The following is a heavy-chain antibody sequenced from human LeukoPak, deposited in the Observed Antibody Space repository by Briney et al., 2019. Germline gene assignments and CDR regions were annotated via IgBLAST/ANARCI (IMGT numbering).Heavy chain of an antibody. D-gene: IGHD4-17*01. CDR1: GGSFSGYY. V-gene: IGHV4-34*01. CDR2: INHSGST. Sequence: SETLSLTCAVYGGSFSGYYWSWIRQPPGKGLEWIGEINHSGSTNYNPSLKSRVTISVDTSKNQFSLRLSSVTAADTAVYYCARGLDYGDPRDFVYWGQGTLVTVSS. J-gene: IGHJ4*02. CDR3: ARGLDYGDPRDFVY.